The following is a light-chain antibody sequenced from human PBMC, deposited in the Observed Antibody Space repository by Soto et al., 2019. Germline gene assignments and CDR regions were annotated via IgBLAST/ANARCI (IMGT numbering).Light chain of an antibody. CDR3: TSDAGGNNV. V-gene: IGLV2-8*01. CDR1: SSDVGGYNY. Sequence: QSVLTQPPSASGSPGQSVTISCTGTSSDVGGYNYVSWYQQHPGKVPKLMVYEVNKRPSGVPDRFSGSKSGNTASLTVSGLHAEDEADYYCTSDAGGNNVFGTGTKLTVL. CDR2: EVN. J-gene: IGLJ1*01.